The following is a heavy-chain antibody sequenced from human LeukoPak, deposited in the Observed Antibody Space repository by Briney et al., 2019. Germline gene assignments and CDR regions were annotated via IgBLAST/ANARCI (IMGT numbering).Heavy chain of an antibody. Sequence: ASVKVSCKASGYTFTSYDINWVRQATGQGLEWMGWMNPNSGNTGYAQKFQGRVTITRNTSISTAYMELSSLRSEDTAVYYCARGRELPGYYYYYMDVWGKGTTVTVSS. J-gene: IGHJ6*03. CDR1: GYTFTSYD. V-gene: IGHV1-8*03. CDR3: ARGRELPGYYYYYMDV. D-gene: IGHD1-26*01. CDR2: MNPNSGNT.